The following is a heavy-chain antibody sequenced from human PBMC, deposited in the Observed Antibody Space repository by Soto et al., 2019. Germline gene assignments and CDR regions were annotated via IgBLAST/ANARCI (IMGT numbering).Heavy chain of an antibody. CDR3: ARGLVGQWLAPDYYYYYGMDV. CDR1: GGSFSGYY. V-gene: IGHV4-34*01. J-gene: IGHJ6*02. Sequence: SETLSLTCAVYGGSFSGYYWSWIRQPPGKGLEWIGEINHSGSTNYNPSLKSRVTISVDTSKNQFSLKLSSVTAADTAVYYCARGLVGQWLAPDYYYYYGMDVWGQGTTVTVSS. CDR2: INHSGST. D-gene: IGHD6-19*01.